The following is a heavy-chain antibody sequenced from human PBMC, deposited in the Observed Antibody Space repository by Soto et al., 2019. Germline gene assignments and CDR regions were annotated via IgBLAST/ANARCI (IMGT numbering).Heavy chain of an antibody. CDR3: ARVRKGIAAKYYYYGMDV. J-gene: IGHJ6*02. CDR1: GYTFTGYY. Sequence: ASVKVSCKACGYTFTGYYMHWVRQAPGQGLEWMGWINPNSGGTNYAQKFQGWVTMTRDTSISTAYMELSRLRSDDTAVYYCARVRKGIAAKYYYYGMDVWGQGTTVTVSS. CDR2: INPNSGGT. D-gene: IGHD6-13*01. V-gene: IGHV1-2*04.